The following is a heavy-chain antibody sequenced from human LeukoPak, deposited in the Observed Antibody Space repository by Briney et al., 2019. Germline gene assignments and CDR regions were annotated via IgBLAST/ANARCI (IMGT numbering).Heavy chain of an antibody. D-gene: IGHD3-22*01. Sequence: SETLSLTCAVYGGSFSGYYWSWIRQPSGKGLEWIGEINHLGSTIYNLSLKSRVTISVDTSKNQFSLNLRSVTAADTAVYYCARGSYTSGFYYDPWDYWGQGTLVTVSS. CDR3: ARGSYTSGFYYDPWDY. CDR2: INHLGST. CDR1: GGSFSGYY. V-gene: IGHV4-34*01. J-gene: IGHJ4*02.